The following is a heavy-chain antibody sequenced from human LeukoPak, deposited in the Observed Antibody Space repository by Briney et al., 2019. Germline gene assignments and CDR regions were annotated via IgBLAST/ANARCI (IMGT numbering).Heavy chain of an antibody. CDR3: ARVQYYYDSSGYFDY. J-gene: IGHJ4*02. CDR2: IIPIFGTA. V-gene: IGHV1-69*13. Sequence: SVKVSCKASGGTFSSYAISWVRQAPGQGLEWMGGIIPIFGTANYAQKFQGRVTITADESTSTAYMGLSSLRSEDTAVYYCARVQYYYDSSGYFDYWGQGTLVTVSS. D-gene: IGHD3-22*01. CDR1: GGTFSSYA.